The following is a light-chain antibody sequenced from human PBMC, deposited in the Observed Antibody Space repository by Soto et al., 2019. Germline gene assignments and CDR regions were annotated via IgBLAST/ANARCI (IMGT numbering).Light chain of an antibody. J-gene: IGLJ1*01. Sequence: QSALTQPASVSGSPGQSITISCTGTSSDVGGYNSVSWYQQHPGKAPKLMIYEVSNRPSGVSNRFSGSKSGNTASQTISGLQAEDEADYYCSSYTTSSTLLYVFGTGTKLTVL. CDR1: SSDVGGYNS. CDR2: EVS. V-gene: IGLV2-14*01. CDR3: SSYTTSSTLLYV.